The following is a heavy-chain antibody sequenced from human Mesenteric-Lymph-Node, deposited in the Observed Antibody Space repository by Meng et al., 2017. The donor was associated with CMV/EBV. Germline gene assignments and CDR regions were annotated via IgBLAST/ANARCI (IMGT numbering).Heavy chain of an antibody. CDR1: GFTFSDYW. Sequence: GESLKISCAASGFTFSDYWMNWVRQAPGKGLEWVANIKQDGSEKYYMDSVKGRFTISRDNAKNSLYLQMSSLRAEDTAVYYCADYFDGTGYILGYFQRWGQGTLVTVSS. CDR3: ADYFDGTGYILGYFQR. J-gene: IGHJ1*01. V-gene: IGHV3-7*01. D-gene: IGHD3-22*01. CDR2: IKQDGSEK.